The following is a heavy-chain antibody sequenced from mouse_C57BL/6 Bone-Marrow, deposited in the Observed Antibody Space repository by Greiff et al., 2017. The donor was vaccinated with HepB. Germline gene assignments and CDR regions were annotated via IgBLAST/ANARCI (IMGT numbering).Heavy chain of an antibody. Sequence: VKMVESGPGLVQPSQRLSITCTVSGFSLTSYGVHWVRQSPGKGLEWLGVIWSGGSTDYNAAFISRLSISKDNSKSQVFFKMNSLQADDTAIYYCARGGPHWYFDVWGTGTTVTVSS. CDR3: ARGGPHWYFDV. V-gene: IGHV2-2*01. CDR2: IWSGGST. J-gene: IGHJ1*03. CDR1: GFSLTSYG.